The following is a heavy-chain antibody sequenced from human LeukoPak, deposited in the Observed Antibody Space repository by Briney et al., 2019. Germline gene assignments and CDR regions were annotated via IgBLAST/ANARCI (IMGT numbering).Heavy chain of an antibody. CDR1: GFTFTSYV. CDR2: ISGSGGST. J-gene: IGHJ4*02. CDR3: AKAGQGDN. V-gene: IGHV3-23*01. Sequence: GGSLRLSCAASGFTFTSYVMTRVRQAPGKGLEWVSSISGSGGSTWYADSVKGRFTISRDNSKNTIYLQMNSLRAEDTASYYCAKAGQGDNWGQGTLVIVSS.